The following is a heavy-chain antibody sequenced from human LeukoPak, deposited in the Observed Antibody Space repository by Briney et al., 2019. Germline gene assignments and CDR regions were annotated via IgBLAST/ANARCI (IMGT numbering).Heavy chain of an antibody. Sequence: PSETLSLTCAVSGGSISSRNWWSWARQPPGKGLEWIAEIHHSGSTNYNPSLKSRVTISVDKSKNQFSLKLSSVTAADTAAYYWARIRGFGADYYYYYMDVWGKETRSPSP. J-gene: IGHJ6*03. V-gene: IGHV4-4*02. D-gene: IGHD3-10*01. CDR1: GGSISSRNW. CDR2: IHHSGST. CDR3: ARIRGFGADYYYYYMDV.